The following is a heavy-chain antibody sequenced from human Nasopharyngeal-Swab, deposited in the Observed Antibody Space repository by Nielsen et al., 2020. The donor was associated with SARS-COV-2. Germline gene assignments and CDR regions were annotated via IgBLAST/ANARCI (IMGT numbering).Heavy chain of an antibody. CDR2: ISTTTATI. J-gene: IGHJ3*02. Sequence: GESLKISCAASGLGFSNYEMNWVRQAPGKGLEWISYISTTTATIYYADPVKGRFTISRDNAKNSLYLQMNGLRAEDTAVYYCAREVPYSGHDDAFDIWGQGTMVTVSA. D-gene: IGHD5-12*01. CDR1: GLGFSNYE. CDR3: AREVPYSGHDDAFDI. V-gene: IGHV3-48*03.